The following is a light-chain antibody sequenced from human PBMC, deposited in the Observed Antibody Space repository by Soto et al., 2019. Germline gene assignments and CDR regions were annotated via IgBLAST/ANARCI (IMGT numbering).Light chain of an antibody. CDR2: DAS. J-gene: IGKJ2*02. CDR3: QQYDNLPRT. Sequence: DIQMTQSPSSLSASVGDRVTITCQASQDISNYLNWYQQKPGKAPKLLIYDASNLETGVPSRFSGSGSGTDFTFTISSLQPEDIATYYFQQYDNLPRTFGQGTKLEIQ. CDR1: QDISNY. V-gene: IGKV1-33*01.